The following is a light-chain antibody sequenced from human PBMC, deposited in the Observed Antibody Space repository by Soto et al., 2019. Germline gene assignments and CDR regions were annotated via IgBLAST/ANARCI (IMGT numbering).Light chain of an antibody. J-gene: IGLJ3*02. Sequence: QSVLTQPPSVSGAPGQRVTISCSGTSSNIGAGYDVHWYHQLPGTAPKLLIFGNNNRPSGVPARFSASRSGTSASLAITWLQAEDEADYYCQSFDPNLRGSVFGGGTKLTLL. V-gene: IGLV1-40*01. CDR3: QSFDPNLRGSV. CDR1: SSNIGAGYD. CDR2: GNN.